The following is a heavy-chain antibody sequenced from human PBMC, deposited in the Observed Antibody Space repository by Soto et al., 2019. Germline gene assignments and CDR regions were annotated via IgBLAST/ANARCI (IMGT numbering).Heavy chain of an antibody. Sequence: QVQLVQSGAEVKKPGASVKVSCKASGYTFTSYGISWVRQAPGQGLEWVGWISAYNGNTNYAQKLQGRVPMTTDTSTSTAYMELRSLRSDDTAVYYCARDRGTTVTPWDYYYYGMDVWGQGTTVTVSS. CDR2: ISAYNGNT. J-gene: IGHJ6*02. D-gene: IGHD4-17*01. CDR3: ARDRGTTVTPWDYYYYGMDV. V-gene: IGHV1-18*01. CDR1: GYTFTSYG.